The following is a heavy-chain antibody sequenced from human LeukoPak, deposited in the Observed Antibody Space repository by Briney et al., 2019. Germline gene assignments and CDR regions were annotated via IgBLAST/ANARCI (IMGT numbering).Heavy chain of an antibody. CDR2: INPNSGGT. D-gene: IGHD2-2*01. J-gene: IGHJ5*02. CDR1: GYTFTGYY. V-gene: IGHV1-2*02. CDR3: ARGIVVVPAGGWFDP. Sequence: ASVKLSCKASGYTFTGYYMHWVRQAPGQGLGWMGWINPNSGGTNYAQKFQGRVTMTRDTSISTAYMELSRLRSDDTAVYYCARGIVVVPAGGWFDPWGQGTLVTVSS.